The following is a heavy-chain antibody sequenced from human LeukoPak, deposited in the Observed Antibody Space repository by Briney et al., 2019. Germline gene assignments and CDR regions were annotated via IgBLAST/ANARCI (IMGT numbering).Heavy chain of an antibody. CDR3: ARGSTSTAMVDPYYFDY. Sequence: PSETLSLTCTVSGGSISSYYWSWIRQPAGKGLEWIGRIYTSGSTNYNPSLKSRVTMSVDTSKNQFSLKLSSVTAADTAVYYCARGSTSTAMVDPYYFDYWGQGTLVTVSS. CDR2: IYTSGST. J-gene: IGHJ4*02. V-gene: IGHV4-4*07. D-gene: IGHD5-18*01. CDR1: GGSISSYY.